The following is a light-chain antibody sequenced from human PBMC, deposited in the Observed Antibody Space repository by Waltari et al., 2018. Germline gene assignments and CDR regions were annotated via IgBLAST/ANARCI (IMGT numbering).Light chain of an antibody. CDR3: AAWDDSLNAVV. V-gene: IGLV1-44*01. J-gene: IGLJ3*02. CDR2: SDN. Sequence: SVVTQPPSASGTPGQWVTISCSGSSSNIGSNTVNWYQQLPGTAPKLLVYSDNQRPSGVPDRFSGSKSGTSASLAISGLQSEDEAGYYCAAWDDSLNAVVFGGGTKLTVL. CDR1: SSNIGSNT.